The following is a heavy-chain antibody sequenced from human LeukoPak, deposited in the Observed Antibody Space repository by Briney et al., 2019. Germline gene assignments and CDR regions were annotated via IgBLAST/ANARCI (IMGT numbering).Heavy chain of an antibody. J-gene: IGHJ4*02. CDR3: ASTTIRFLEWLLFDY. V-gene: IGHV4-39*01. CDR1: GGSISSSSYY. Sequence: PSETPSLTCTVSGGSISSSSYYWGWIRRPPGKGLEWIGSIYYSGSTYYNPSLKSRVTISVDTSKNQFSLKLSSVTAADTAVYYCASTTIRFLEWLLFDYWGQGTLVTVSS. CDR2: IYYSGST. D-gene: IGHD3-3*01.